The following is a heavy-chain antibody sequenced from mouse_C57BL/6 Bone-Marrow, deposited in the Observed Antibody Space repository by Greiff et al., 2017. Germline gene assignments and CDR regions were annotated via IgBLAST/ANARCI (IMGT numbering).Heavy chain of an antibody. Sequence: VQRVESGAELVRPGTSVKMSCKASGYTFTNYWIGWAKQRPGHGLEWIGDIYPGGGYTNYNEKFKGKATLTADKSSSTAYMQFSSLTSEDSAIYYCARSAELAYAMDYWGQGTSVTVSS. CDR2: IYPGGGYT. CDR1: GYTFTNYW. J-gene: IGHJ4*01. CDR3: ARSAELAYAMDY. D-gene: IGHD4-1*01. V-gene: IGHV1-63*01.